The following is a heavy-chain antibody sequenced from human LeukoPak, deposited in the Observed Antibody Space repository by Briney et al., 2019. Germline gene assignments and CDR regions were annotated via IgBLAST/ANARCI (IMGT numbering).Heavy chain of an antibody. CDR2: IYSGGST. Sequence: GGSLRLSCAASGFIVSSSYMSWVRQAPGKGLEWVSVIYSGGSTYYADSVKGRFTISRDNSKNTLYLQMNSLRAEDTAVYYCAKAPGRRPDYWGQGTLVTVSS. CDR3: AKAPGRRPDY. J-gene: IGHJ4*02. V-gene: IGHV3-53*01. CDR1: GFIVSSSY. D-gene: IGHD2-15*01.